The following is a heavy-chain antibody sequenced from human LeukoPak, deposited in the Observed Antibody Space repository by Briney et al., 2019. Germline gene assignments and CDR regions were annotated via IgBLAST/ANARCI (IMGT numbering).Heavy chain of an antibody. D-gene: IGHD6-19*01. V-gene: IGHV7-4-1*02. CDR3: ARVQLTGYSSGWYEYYYYYGMDV. CDR1: GYTFTSYA. CDR2: INTNTGNP. Sequence: ASVKVSCKASGYTFTSYAMNWVRQAPGQGLEWMGWINTNTGNPTYAQGFTGRFVFSLDTSVSTAYLQISSLKAEDTAVYYCARVQLTGYSSGWYEYYYYYGMDVWGQGTTVTVSS. J-gene: IGHJ6*02.